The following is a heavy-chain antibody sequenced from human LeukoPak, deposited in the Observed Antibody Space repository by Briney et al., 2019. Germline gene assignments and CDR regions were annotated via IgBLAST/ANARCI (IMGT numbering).Heavy chain of an antibody. CDR1: GGTFSSYA. V-gene: IGHV1-69*05. Sequence: SVKVSCKASGGTFSSYAISWVRQAPGQGLEWMGRIIPIFGTANYAQKFQGRVTITTDESTSTAYMELSSLRSEDTAVYYCAVTWGDGGAFDIWGQGTMVAVSS. CDR2: IIPIFGTA. CDR3: AVTWGDGGAFDI. D-gene: IGHD7-27*01. J-gene: IGHJ3*02.